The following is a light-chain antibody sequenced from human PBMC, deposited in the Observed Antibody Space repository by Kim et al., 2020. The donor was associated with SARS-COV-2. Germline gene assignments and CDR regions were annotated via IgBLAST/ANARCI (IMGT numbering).Light chain of an antibody. J-gene: IGLJ2*01. Sequence: VSPGQTASITCSGDRLGNKYVCWYQQKPGQSPVVGIYQDTQRPSGIPERFSGSNSGNTATLTISGTQAMDEADYYCQAWDSTTTVFGGGTQLTVL. CDR1: RLGNKY. CDR2: QDT. V-gene: IGLV3-1*01. CDR3: QAWDSTTTV.